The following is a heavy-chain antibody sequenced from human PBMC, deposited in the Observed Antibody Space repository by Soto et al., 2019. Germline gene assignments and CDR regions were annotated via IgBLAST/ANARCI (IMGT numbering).Heavy chain of an antibody. CDR3: ARNGVAAAGTSECDY. CDR2: IIPILGIA. V-gene: IGHV1-69*02. D-gene: IGHD6-13*01. CDR1: GGTFSSYT. Sequence: SVKLSCKACGGTFSSYTISCVRQAPRQGLEWMGRIIPILGIANYAQKFQGRVTITADKSTSTAYMELSSLRSEDTAVYYCARNGVAAAGTSECDYWGQGTLVTVSS. J-gene: IGHJ4*02.